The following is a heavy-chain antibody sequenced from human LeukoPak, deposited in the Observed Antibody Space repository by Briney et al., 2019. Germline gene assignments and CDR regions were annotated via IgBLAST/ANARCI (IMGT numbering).Heavy chain of an antibody. CDR2: ISYDGSNK. V-gene: IGHV3-30-3*01. CDR3: ARDIYSSGWYSAFDI. D-gene: IGHD6-19*01. J-gene: IGHJ3*02. Sequence: PGGSLRFSCAASGFTFSSYAMHWVRQAPGKGLEWVAVISYDGSNKYYADSVKGRFTISRDNSKNTLYLQMNSLRAEDTAVYYCARDIYSSGWYSAFDIWGQGTMVTVSS. CDR1: GFTFSSYA.